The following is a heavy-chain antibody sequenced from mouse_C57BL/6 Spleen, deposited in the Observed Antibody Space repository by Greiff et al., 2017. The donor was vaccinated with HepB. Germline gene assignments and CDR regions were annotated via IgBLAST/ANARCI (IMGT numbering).Heavy chain of an antibody. CDR1: GFTFSSYT. J-gene: IGHJ1*03. V-gene: IGHV5-9*01. Sequence: EVMLVESGGGLVKPGGSLKLSCAASGFTFSSYTMSWVRQTPEKRLEWVATISGGGGNTYYPDSVKGRFTISRDNAKNTLYLQMSSLRSAEPALYYCARHDSNAASYWYFDVWGTGTTVTVSS. CDR3: ARHDSNAASYWYFDV. CDR2: ISGGGGNT. D-gene: IGHD2-5*01.